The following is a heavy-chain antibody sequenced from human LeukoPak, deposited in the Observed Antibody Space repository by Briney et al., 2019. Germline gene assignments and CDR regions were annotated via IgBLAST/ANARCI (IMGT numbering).Heavy chain of an antibody. CDR1: GFTFSIYS. D-gene: IGHD2-15*01. Sequence: GGSLRLSCAASGFTFSIYSINWVRQAPGKGLEWVSYIGPSSSTIFYADSVKGRFTISRDDGENSLYLQMNSLRDEDTAVYYCVSQYCSGGSCFSHWGQGTLVTVSS. CDR2: IGPSSSTI. J-gene: IGHJ4*02. CDR3: VSQYCSGGSCFSH. V-gene: IGHV3-48*02.